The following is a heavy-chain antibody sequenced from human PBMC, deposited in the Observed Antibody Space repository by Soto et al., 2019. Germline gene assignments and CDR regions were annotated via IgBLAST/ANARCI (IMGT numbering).Heavy chain of an antibody. V-gene: IGHV3-30-3*01. CDR2: ISYDGSNK. D-gene: IGHD3-10*01. Sequence: QVQLVESGGGVVQPGRSLRLSCAASGFTFSSYAMHWVRQAPGKGLEWVAVISYDGSNKYYADSVKGRFTISRDNSKNTLYLQMNSLRAEDTAVYYCARDRAAYYYGSGTFDPWGQGTLVTVSS. CDR1: GFTFSSYA. J-gene: IGHJ5*02. CDR3: ARDRAAYYYGSGTFDP.